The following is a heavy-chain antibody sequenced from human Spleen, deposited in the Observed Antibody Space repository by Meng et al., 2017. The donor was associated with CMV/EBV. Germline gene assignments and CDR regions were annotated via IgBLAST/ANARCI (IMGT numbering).Heavy chain of an antibody. Sequence: CKASGGTFSSYAISWVRQAPGQGREWMGGIIPIFGTANYAQKFQGRVTITTDESTSTAYMELSSLRSEDTAVYYCARGLGDSSHFDYWGQGTLVTVSS. D-gene: IGHD6-19*01. CDR1: GGTFSSYA. V-gene: IGHV1-69*05. CDR3: ARGLGDSSHFDY. CDR2: IIPIFGTA. J-gene: IGHJ4*02.